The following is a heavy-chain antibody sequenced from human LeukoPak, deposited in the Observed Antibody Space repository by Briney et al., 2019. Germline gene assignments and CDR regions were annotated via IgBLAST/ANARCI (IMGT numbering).Heavy chain of an antibody. J-gene: IGHJ6*04. Sequence: GGSLTLSCSASGLTFSVSAIHWVRQASGKGLEWVGRIKTKADNYATAYAASVKGRFTISRDDSTNTAYLQMNSLKTEDTAVYYCTHPAYYYNVDVWAKGPRSPSPQ. CDR1: GLTFSVSA. V-gene: IGHV3-73*01. CDR2: IKTKADNYAT. D-gene: IGHD6-25*01. CDR3: THPAYYYNVDV.